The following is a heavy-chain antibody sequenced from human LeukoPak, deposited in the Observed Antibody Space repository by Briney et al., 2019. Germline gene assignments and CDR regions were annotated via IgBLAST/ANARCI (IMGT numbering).Heavy chain of an antibody. J-gene: IGHJ4*02. CDR3: AKDPYGTRYFDY. Sequence: GGSLRLPCAAPGFTFSSNALSWVRQAPGKGLEWVSSLSGSGYNTYYADSVKGRFTISRDNSKNTVYLQMNSLRAEDTAVYYCAKDPYGTRYFDYWGQGTLVTVSS. D-gene: IGHD2-2*01. CDR1: GFTFSSNA. CDR2: LSGSGYNT. V-gene: IGHV3-23*01.